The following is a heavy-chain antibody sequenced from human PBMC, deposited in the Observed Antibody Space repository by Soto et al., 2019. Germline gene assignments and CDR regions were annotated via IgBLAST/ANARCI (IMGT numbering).Heavy chain of an antibody. CDR1: GDSISSGGHY. J-gene: IGHJ5*02. CDR2: IYYSGNT. D-gene: IGHD3-3*01. CDR3: AREPNAIFAT. Sequence: QVQLQESGPGLVNPSQTLSLTCTVSGDSISSGGHYWSWIRQHPGKGLEWIGFIYYSGNTYYNPSLQSRVTISVDTSENQFSLNLNSVTAADTAVYFCAREPNAIFATWGQGTLVTVSS. V-gene: IGHV4-31*03.